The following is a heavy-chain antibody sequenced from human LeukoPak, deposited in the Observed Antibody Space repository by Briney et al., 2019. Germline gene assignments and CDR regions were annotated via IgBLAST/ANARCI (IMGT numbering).Heavy chain of an antibody. CDR1: GLTFRTYA. Sequence: GGSLRLSCAASGLTFRTYAMGWVRQAPGKGLEWVSSISDSGGYTFYADSVKGRFTISRDNSKNTVYLQMNSLRAEDTAVYYCAKGGSYRSQPYFDYWGQGTPVTVSS. V-gene: IGHV3-23*01. D-gene: IGHD3-16*02. J-gene: IGHJ4*02. CDR2: ISDSGGYT. CDR3: AKGGSYRSQPYFDY.